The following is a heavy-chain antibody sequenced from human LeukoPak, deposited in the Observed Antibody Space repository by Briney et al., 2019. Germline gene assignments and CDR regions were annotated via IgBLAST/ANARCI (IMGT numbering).Heavy chain of an antibody. Sequence: ASVKVSCKASGYTFTGYYMHWVRQAPGQGLEWMGWINPNSGGTNYAQKFQGRVTMTRDTSISTAYMELSRLRSDDTAVYYCARDLLGYCSSTSCYTGAFDIRGQGTMVTVSS. CDR3: ARDLLGYCSSTSCYTGAFDI. J-gene: IGHJ3*02. V-gene: IGHV1-2*02. D-gene: IGHD2-2*02. CDR2: INPNSGGT. CDR1: GYTFTGYY.